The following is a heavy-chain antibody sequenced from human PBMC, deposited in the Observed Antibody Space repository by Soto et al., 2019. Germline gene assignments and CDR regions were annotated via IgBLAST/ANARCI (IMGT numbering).Heavy chain of an antibody. CDR2: INEGGSGK. Sequence: GGSLRLSCAASGFTFSNYCMGWVRQAPGRGLEWVATINEGGSGKYYVDSVRGRFTMSRDNSRNSVYLHLDSLRAEDTAVYYWAPAFYSATHVELDSRGQGALGTV. V-gene: IGHV3-7*03. J-gene: IGHJ4*02. D-gene: IGHD2-15*01. CDR3: APAFYSATHVELDS. CDR1: GFTFSNYC.